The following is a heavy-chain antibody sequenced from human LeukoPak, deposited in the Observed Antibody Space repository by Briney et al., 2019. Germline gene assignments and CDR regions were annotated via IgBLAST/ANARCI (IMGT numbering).Heavy chain of an antibody. Sequence: GGSLRLSCAASGFTFDDYAMLWVRQAPGKGLERVSGISWNSGIIDYADSVKGRFTISRDNAKNSLYLQMNSLRAEDTAVFYCARKFPYYGVDVWGQGTTVIVSS. CDR1: GFTFDDYA. J-gene: IGHJ6*02. CDR3: ARKFPYYGVDV. V-gene: IGHV3-9*01. CDR2: ISWNSGII.